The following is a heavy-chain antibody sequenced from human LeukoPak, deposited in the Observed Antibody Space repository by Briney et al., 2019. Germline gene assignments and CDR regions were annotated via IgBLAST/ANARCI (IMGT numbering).Heavy chain of an antibody. CDR2: IIPIFGTA. V-gene: IGHV1-69*13. CDR1: GGTFSSYA. Sequence: SVKVSCKASGGTFSSYAISWVRQAPGQGLEWMGGIIPIFGTANYAQKFQGRATITADESTSTAYMELSSLRAEDTAVYYCASASLPNYDFWSGYHSWGQGTLVTVSS. CDR3: ASASLPNYDFWSGYHS. D-gene: IGHD3-3*01. J-gene: IGHJ4*02.